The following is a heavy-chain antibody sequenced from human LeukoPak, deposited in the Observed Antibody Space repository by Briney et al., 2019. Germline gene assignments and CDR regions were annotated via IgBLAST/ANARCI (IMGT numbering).Heavy chain of an antibody. J-gene: IGHJ4*02. V-gene: IGHV3-21*01. CDR1: GFTFSCYS. D-gene: IGHD3-22*01. CDR3: VRDWGYDSSGYWQKYFDT. CDR2: ISSSSSYI. Sequence: GGSRRLSCAASGFTFSCYSMNWVRQAPGRGLEWVSSISSSSSYIYYADSVKGRFTISRDNAKNTEYLQMNSRRAGDTAVYYCVRDWGYDSSGYWQKYFDTWGQGTLVTVSS.